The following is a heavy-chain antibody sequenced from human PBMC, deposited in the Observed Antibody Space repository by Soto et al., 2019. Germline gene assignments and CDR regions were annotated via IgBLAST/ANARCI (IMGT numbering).Heavy chain of an antibody. D-gene: IGHD3-22*01. CDR1: GYTFIRYG. V-gene: IGHV1-18*01. Sequence: QVQLVQSAAAVKKPGASVKVSCQASGYTFIRYGITWVRQAPGQGLEWMGWSSPYNDYTIHSQKSQGRLTMATETATIITYMALRGLKSDDTAVYYCARGGDYDNSGGKLSHYGLDVWGQGTSVTVSS. J-gene: IGHJ6*02. CDR2: SSPYNDYT. CDR3: ARGGDYDNSGGKLSHYGLDV.